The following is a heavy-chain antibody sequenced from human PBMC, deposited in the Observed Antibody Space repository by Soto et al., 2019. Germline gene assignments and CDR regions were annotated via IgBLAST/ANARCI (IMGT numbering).Heavy chain of an antibody. Sequence: ASVKVSCKAYDFSFTSHGISWVRQAPGQGLEWMGWISLYNGNTNYAQNFQDRVTMTADTSSRTAYMELRGLRSDDTAIYYCATSYDSGFDPWGQGTLVTVSS. D-gene: IGHD3-3*01. CDR3: ATSYDSGFDP. CDR2: ISLYNGNT. J-gene: IGHJ5*02. V-gene: IGHV1-18*04. CDR1: DFSFTSHG.